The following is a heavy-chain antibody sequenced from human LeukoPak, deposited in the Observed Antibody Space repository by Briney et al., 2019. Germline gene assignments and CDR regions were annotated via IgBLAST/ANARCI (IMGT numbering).Heavy chain of an antibody. Sequence: GGSLRLSCVASGFSFGNYAMSWVRQAPGRGLQWVSQISGTGGATWYAGFARDRFTISRDNSKKTLYLQMSGLRVEDTAMYYCVKDPRDTYGTNWFVSWGQGTLLIVSS. D-gene: IGHD2-21*01. CDR1: GFSFGNYA. CDR2: ISGTGGAT. CDR3: VKDPRDTYGTNWFVS. J-gene: IGHJ5*01. V-gene: IGHV3-23*01.